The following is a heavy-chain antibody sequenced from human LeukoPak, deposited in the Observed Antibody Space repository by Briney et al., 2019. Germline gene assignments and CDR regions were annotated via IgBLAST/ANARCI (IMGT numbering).Heavy chain of an antibody. Sequence: ASVKVSCKASGYTFTGYYMHWVRQAPGQGLEWMGWINPNSGGTNYAQKFQGRVTMTRHTSISTAYMALSRLRADDTAGYYRARGGGTYDFWSGWAYYWGQGTLVTVS. V-gene: IGHV1-2*02. CDR3: ARGGGTYDFWSGWAYY. CDR2: INPNSGGT. J-gene: IGHJ4*02. CDR1: GYTFTGYY. D-gene: IGHD3-3*01.